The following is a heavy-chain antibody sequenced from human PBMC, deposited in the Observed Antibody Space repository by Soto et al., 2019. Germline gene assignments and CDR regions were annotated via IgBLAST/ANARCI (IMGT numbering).Heavy chain of an antibody. J-gene: IGHJ4*02. V-gene: IGHV3-30*18. CDR2: ISYDGSNK. CDR3: AKDGYGDYVYDY. Sequence: QVQLVESGGGVVQPGRSLRLSCAASGFTFSSYGMPWVRQAPGKGLEWVAVISYDGSNKYYADSVKGRFTISRDNSKNTLYLQMNSLRAEDTAVYYCAKDGYGDYVYDYWGQGTLVTVSS. D-gene: IGHD4-17*01. CDR1: GFTFSSYG.